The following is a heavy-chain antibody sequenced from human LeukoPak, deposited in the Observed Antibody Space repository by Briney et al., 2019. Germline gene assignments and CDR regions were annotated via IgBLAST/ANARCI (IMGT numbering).Heavy chain of an antibody. CDR1: GFSLSTSGVG. CDR2: IYWNDDK. V-gene: IGHV2-5*01. Sequence: SGPTLVKPTQTLTLTCTFSGFSLSTSGVGVGWIRQPPGKALEWLALIYWNDDKRYSPSLKSRLTITKDTSKNQVVLTMTNMDPVGTATYYCAREYYYDSSGYGQGFDYWGQGTLVTVSS. J-gene: IGHJ4*02. CDR3: AREYYYDSSGYGQGFDY. D-gene: IGHD3-22*01.